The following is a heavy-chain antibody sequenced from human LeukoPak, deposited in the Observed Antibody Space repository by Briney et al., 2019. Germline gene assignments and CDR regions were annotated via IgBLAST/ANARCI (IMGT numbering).Heavy chain of an antibody. Sequence: QPGGSLRLSCATSGFTFGFYWMNWVRQAPGKGLERVANIKEDGSKKYYVESVEGRFTISRDNAKNSLYLQMNTLRADDTAVYYCARATRDDYGDVHDAFDIWGQGTMVTVSS. CDR1: GFTFGFYW. CDR3: ARATRDDYGDVHDAFDI. J-gene: IGHJ3*02. V-gene: IGHV3-7*01. CDR2: IKEDGSKK. D-gene: IGHD4-17*01.